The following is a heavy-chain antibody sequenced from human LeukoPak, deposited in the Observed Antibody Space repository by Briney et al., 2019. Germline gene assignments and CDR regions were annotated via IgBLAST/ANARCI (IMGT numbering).Heavy chain of an antibody. CDR2: INPNSGGT. D-gene: IGHD7-27*01. Sequence: ASAKVSCKASGYTFTAYYMHWVRQAPGQGLEWMGWINPNSGGTNYAQKFQDRVTMTRDTSISTAYMELTRLTSDDTAVYYCARDLTGSSRGWGQGTLVTVSS. CDR1: GYTFTAYY. CDR3: ARDLTGSSRG. V-gene: IGHV1-2*02. J-gene: IGHJ4*02.